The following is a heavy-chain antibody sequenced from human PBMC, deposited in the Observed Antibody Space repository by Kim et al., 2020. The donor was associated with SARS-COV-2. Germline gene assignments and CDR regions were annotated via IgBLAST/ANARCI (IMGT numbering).Heavy chain of an antibody. CDR3: AKDRGNTAMVKNHFDY. V-gene: IGHV3-23*01. J-gene: IGHJ4*02. D-gene: IGHD5-18*01. Sequence: SVKGRFTISRDNSKNTLYLQMNSLRAEDTAVYYCAKDRGNTAMVKNHFDYWGQGTLVTVSS.